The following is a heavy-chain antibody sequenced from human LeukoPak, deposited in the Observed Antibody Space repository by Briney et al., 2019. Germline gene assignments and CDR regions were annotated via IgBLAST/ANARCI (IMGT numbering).Heavy chain of an antibody. J-gene: IGHJ4*02. V-gene: IGHV4-39*07. Sequence: PSETLSLTCTVSGGSTSSSSYYWGWIRQPPGKGLEWIGSIYYSGSTYYNPSLKSRVTISVDTSKNQFSLKLSSVTAADTAVYYCARSSGLGGVIVYFDYWGQGTLVTVSS. CDR2: IYYSGST. CDR3: ARSSGLGGVIVYFDY. CDR1: GGSTSSSSYY. D-gene: IGHD3-16*02.